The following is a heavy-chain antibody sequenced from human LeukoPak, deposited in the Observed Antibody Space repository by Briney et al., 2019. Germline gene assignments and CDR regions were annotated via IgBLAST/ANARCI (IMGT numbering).Heavy chain of an antibody. CDR2: IYTSGST. CDR3: ARERSSYYDILTGYSGYYFDY. Sequence: SETLSLTCTVSGGSISSYYWSWIRQPAGKGLEWIGRIYTSGSTNYNPSLKSRVTMSVDTSKNQFSLKLSSVTAADTAVYYCARERSSYYDILTGYSGYYFDYWGQNPGHRLL. D-gene: IGHD3-9*01. V-gene: IGHV4-4*07. J-gene: IGHJ4*01. CDR1: GGSISSYY.